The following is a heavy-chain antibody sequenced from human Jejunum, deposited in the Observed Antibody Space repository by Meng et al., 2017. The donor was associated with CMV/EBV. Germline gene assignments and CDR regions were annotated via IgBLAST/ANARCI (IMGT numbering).Heavy chain of an antibody. D-gene: IGHD3-10*01. Sequence: QIQLVQSGAEVTKPGSSVKVSCKTSGGIFSNYGISWVRLAPGQGLEWIGGIIPAYGGTAKYPQNFQGRVTITVDESTRTVYMELSSLRLEDTALYYCTATPTYYFGSGFYYPTEYWGQGTLVTVSS. CDR2: IIPAYGGTA. CDR3: TATPTYYFGSGFYYPTEY. CDR1: GGIFSNYG. V-gene: IGHV1-69*12. J-gene: IGHJ4*02.